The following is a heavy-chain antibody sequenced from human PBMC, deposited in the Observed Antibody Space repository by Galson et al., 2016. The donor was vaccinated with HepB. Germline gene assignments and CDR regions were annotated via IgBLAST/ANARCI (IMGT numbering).Heavy chain of an antibody. J-gene: IGHJ4*02. CDR1: GGSISIYY. D-gene: IGHD1-26*01. V-gene: IGHV4-59*08. CDR2: VHYSGTT. CDR3: ARRWSGIDY. Sequence: ETLSLTCNVSGGSISIYYWTWIRQPPGKGLEWIGYVHYSGTTSYNPSLKSRATISADTSKNQFSLKVTSVTAADTAVYYCARRWSGIDYWGQGMLVIVSS.